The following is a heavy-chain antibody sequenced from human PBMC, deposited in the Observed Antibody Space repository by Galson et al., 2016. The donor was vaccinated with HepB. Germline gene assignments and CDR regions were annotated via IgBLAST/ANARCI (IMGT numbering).Heavy chain of an antibody. CDR3: ARVLTGDYYDFFFDS. J-gene: IGHJ4*02. Sequence: LSLTCGVSGGSTSSRDYYWGWIRQPPGKGLEWIAHIYYSGTTYYNPSLKSRVSISIDTSANQFSLKLTSVTAADTAVYYCARVLTGDYYDFFFDSWGQGTLVTVSS. V-gene: IGHV4-39*01. CDR1: GGSTSSRDYY. CDR2: IYYSGTT. D-gene: IGHD3-3*01.